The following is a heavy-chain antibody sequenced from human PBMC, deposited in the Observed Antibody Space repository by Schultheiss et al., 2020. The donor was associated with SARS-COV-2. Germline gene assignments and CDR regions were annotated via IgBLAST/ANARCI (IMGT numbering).Heavy chain of an antibody. J-gene: IGHJ6*03. CDR2: INHSGST. V-gene: IGHV4-34*01. D-gene: IGHD6-13*01. Sequence: SQTLSLTCAVYGGSFSGYYWSWIRQPPGKGLEWIGEINHSGSTYYNPSLKSRVTISVDTSKNQFSLKLSSVTAADTAVYYCARGRYSSSWMGLYYYYMDVWGKGTTVTVSS. CDR1: GGSFSGYY. CDR3: ARGRYSSSWMGLYYYYMDV.